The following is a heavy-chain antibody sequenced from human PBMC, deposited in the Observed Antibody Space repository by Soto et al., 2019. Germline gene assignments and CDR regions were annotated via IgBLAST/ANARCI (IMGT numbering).Heavy chain of an antibody. CDR1: GYTFTSYG. V-gene: IGHV1-18*04. CDR2: ISAYNGNT. CDR3: ARESEYGSRNGFDY. D-gene: IGHD3-10*01. J-gene: IGHJ4*02. Sequence: ASVKVSCKASGYTFTSYGISWVRQAPGQGLEWMGWISAYNGNTNYAQKLQGRVTTTTDTSTSTAYMELRSLRSDDTAVYYCARESEYGSRNGFDYWGQGTLVTVSS.